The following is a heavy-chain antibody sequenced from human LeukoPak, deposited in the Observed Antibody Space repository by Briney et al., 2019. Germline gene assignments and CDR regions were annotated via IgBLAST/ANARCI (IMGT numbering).Heavy chain of an antibody. CDR3: ARQLWPLFDY. CDR1: GFTFSSYS. CDR2: INSDGSIT. V-gene: IGHV3-74*01. J-gene: IGHJ4*02. D-gene: IGHD5-18*01. Sequence: PGGSLRLSCAASGFTFSSYSMNWVRQAPGKGLEWVSRINSDGSITTYADSVEGRFTISRDNAKNTLYLQMNSLRAEDTAVYYCARQLWPLFDYWGQGTLVTVSS.